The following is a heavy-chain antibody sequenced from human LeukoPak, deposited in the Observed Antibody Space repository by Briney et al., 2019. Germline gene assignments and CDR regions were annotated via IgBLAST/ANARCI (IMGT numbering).Heavy chain of an antibody. V-gene: IGHV1-8*01. CDR2: INPITGNT. D-gene: IGHD3-10*01. Sequence: ASVKVSCKASGYTFTSYDINWVRQANGQGLEWMGWINPITGNTGYAQKFQGRVTMTRDNPETTVYMELSSLRSEDTAVYYCARGGDLSYWYFDLWGRGTLVTVSS. CDR1: GYTFTSYD. CDR3: ARGGDLSYWYFDL. J-gene: IGHJ2*01.